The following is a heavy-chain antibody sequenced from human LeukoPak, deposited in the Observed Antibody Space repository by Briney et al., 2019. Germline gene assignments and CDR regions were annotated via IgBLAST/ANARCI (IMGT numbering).Heavy chain of an antibody. V-gene: IGHV3-23*01. Sequence: GGCLRLSCAIAAFTLTTNCISCDRQAPGKGLEWVSAIGMSGGATYYADSVKGRFTISRDNSKNTLYLQMKSLRAEDTAVYYCARGGAPMVWGQGTLVTVSS. CDR1: AFTLTTNC. CDR2: IGMSGGAT. J-gene: IGHJ4*02. D-gene: IGHD2-8*01. CDR3: ARGGAPMV.